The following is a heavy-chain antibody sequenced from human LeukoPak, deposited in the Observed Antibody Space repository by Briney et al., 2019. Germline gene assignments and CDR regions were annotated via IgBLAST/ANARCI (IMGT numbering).Heavy chain of an antibody. CDR1: GSTCTSYG. CDR3: ARDHFNGFDAFDI. J-gene: IGHJ3*02. D-gene: IGHD2/OR15-2a*01. Sequence: ASVKLSCTASGSTCTSYGISWVRQSPRHPLEEMGWSSAYNGNTNYAQKLQGRVTMSTGPSTSTAYMELRSLRSDDTCVYYCARDHFNGFDAFDIWGQGTMVTVSS. V-gene: IGHV1-18*01. CDR2: SSAYNGNT.